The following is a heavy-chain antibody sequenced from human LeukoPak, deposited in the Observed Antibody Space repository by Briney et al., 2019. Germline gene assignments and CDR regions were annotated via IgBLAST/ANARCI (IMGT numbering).Heavy chain of an antibody. V-gene: IGHV4-38-2*01. D-gene: IGHD6-13*01. CDR2: IYHSGST. J-gene: IGHJ5*02. Sequence: SETLSLTCAVYGGSFSGYFWGWIRQPPGKGLEWIGSIYHSGSTSYNPSLKSRLTTSVDTSKNQFSLKLNFVTAADTAMYYCARMFRSSWYINWFDPWGQGTLVTVSS. CDR3: ARMFRSSWYINWFDP. CDR1: GGSFSGYF.